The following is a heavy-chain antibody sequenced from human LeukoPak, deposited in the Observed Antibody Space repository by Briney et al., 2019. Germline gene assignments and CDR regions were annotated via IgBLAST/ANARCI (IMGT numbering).Heavy chain of an antibody. CDR3: ARERTSCTNGVCRTPRWFDP. CDR1: GGSISTYY. J-gene: IGHJ5*02. Sequence: PSETLSLTCTVSGGSISTYYWTWIRQPAGKGLEWIGHIYISGTTNYSPSLKSRVTMSVETSKNQFSLKLSSVTAADTAVYYCARERTSCTNGVCRTPRWFDPWGQGILVTVSS. D-gene: IGHD2-8*01. V-gene: IGHV4-4*07. CDR2: IYISGTT.